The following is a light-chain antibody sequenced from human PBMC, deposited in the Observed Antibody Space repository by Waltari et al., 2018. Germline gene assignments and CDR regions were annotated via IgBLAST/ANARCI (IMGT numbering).Light chain of an antibody. CDR2: WAS. V-gene: IGKV4-1*01. J-gene: IGKJ1*01. CDR3: QQYYTPPWT. Sequence: DIVMTHSPDSLAVSLGERATIKCKSSQSVLKNSNNKNILAWYQQKRGQPPKLLIYWASARESGVPDRFSGSGSGTDFTLTITSLQAEDVAVYYCQQYYTPPWTFGQGTKVEIK. CDR1: QSVLKNSNNKNI.